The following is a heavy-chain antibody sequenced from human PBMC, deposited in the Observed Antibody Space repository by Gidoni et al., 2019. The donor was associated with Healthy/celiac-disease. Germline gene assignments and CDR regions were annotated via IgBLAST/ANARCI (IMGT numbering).Heavy chain of an antibody. CDR3: AREFVWQPKYDFWSGYSRTPTFDY. J-gene: IGHJ4*02. V-gene: IGHV4-61*02. Sequence: QVQLQESGPGLVKPSQTLSLTCPVSGGSISRGRYYRSWIRQPAGKGLEWIGRIYTSGSTNYNPSLKSRVTISVDTSKNQFSLKLSSVPAADTAVYYCAREFVWQPKYDFWSGYSRTPTFDYWGQGTLVTVSS. CDR2: IYTSGST. D-gene: IGHD3-3*01. CDR1: GGSISRGRYY.